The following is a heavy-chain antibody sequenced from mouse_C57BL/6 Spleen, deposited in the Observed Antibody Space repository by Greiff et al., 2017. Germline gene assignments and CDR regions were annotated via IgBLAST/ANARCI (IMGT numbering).Heavy chain of an antibody. CDR1: GYTFTDYY. J-gene: IGHJ4*01. V-gene: IGHV1-76*01. CDR2: IYPGSGNT. Sequence: QLQLQQSGAELVRPGASVKLSCKASGYTFTDYYINWVQQRPGQGLEWIARIYPGSGNTYYNEKFKGKATLTAEKSSSTAYMQLSSLTSEDSAVYFCARSVTTVVARHYAMDYWGQGTSVTVSS. D-gene: IGHD1-1*01. CDR3: ARSVTTVVARHYAMDY.